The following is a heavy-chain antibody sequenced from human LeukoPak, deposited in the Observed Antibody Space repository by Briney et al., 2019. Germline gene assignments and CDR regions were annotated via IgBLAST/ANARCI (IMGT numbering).Heavy chain of an antibody. CDR1: GGTFISYA. J-gene: IGHJ5*01. V-gene: IGHV1-69*13. CDR2: IIPIFGTA. Sequence: SVKVSCKASGGTFISYAISWVRQAPGQGLEWMGGIIPIFGTANYAQKFQGRVTITADESTSTAYMELSSLRSEDTAVYYCARDANAGYSVNWFDPWGQGTLVTVSS. CDR3: ARDANAGYSVNWFDP. D-gene: IGHD5/OR15-5a*01.